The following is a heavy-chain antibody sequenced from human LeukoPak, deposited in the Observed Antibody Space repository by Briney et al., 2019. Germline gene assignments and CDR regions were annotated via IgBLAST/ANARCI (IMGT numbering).Heavy chain of an antibody. D-gene: IGHD3-10*01. Sequence: GGSLGLSCAASGFTFSNYWMSWVRQAPGKGLEWVANIKQDGSEKYYVNSVKGRFTISRDNAKNSLYLQMNSLRAEDTAVYYCARDWDRSGGYYNWGYYFDYWGQGTLVTVSS. V-gene: IGHV3-7*01. J-gene: IGHJ4*02. CDR2: IKQDGSEK. CDR1: GFTFSNYW. CDR3: ARDWDRSGGYYNWGYYFDY.